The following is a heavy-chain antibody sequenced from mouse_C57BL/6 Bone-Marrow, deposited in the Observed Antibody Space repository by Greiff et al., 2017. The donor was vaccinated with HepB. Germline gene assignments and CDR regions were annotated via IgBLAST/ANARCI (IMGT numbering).Heavy chain of an antibody. J-gene: IGHJ1*03. Sequence: EVQVVESGEGLVKPGGSLKLSCAASGFTFSSYAMSWVRQTPEKRLEWVAYISSGGDYIYYADTVKGRFTISRDNARNTLYLQMSSLKSEDTAMYYCTRFYYSNSHWYFDVWGTGTTVTVSS. CDR1: GFTFSSYA. D-gene: IGHD2-5*01. CDR2: ISSGGDYI. V-gene: IGHV5-9-1*02. CDR3: TRFYYSNSHWYFDV.